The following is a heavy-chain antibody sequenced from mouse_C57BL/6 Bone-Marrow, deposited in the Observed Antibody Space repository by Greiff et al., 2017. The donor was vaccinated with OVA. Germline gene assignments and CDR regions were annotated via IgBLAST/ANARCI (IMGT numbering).Heavy chain of an antibody. J-gene: IGHJ2*01. V-gene: IGHV3-6*01. Sequence: EVQLVESGPGLVKPSQSLSLTCSVTGYSITSGYYWNWIRQFPGNKLEWMGYISYDGSNNYNPSLKNRISITRDTSKNQFFLKLNSVTTEDTATYYCARDPRRIFYFDYWGQGTTLTVSS. CDR2: ISYDGSN. CDR3: ARDPRRIFYFDY. CDR1: GYSITSGYY.